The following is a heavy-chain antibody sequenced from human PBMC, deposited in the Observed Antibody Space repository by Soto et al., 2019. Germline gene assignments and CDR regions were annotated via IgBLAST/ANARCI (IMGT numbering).Heavy chain of an antibody. J-gene: IGHJ3*02. CDR2: ISDDGSYK. CDR1: GFNFRSYG. CDR3: AKGRITGTTHDGCDI. D-gene: IGHD1-20*01. V-gene: IGHV3-30*18. Sequence: QVQLVESGGGVVQPGRSLRLSCAASGFNFRSYGMYWVRQAPGKGLEWVAVISDDGSYKYYKDAVKGRFTISRDNSKNTVDRQMSSLKSEDTAVYYCAKGRITGTTHDGCDIRGQGTMVTVSS.